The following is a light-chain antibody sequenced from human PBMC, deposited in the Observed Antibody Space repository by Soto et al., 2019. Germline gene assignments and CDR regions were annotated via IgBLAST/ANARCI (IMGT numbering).Light chain of an antibody. CDR3: QQYSTLPQT. V-gene: IGKV3-20*01. CDR2: GVS. Sequence: ENVLTQSPGTLSLSPGERATLSCRASQSVTNSFFAWYQQKPGQAPRLLIYGVSSRATGIPDRFSGSGSGTDFTLTISRLEPEDFAVYHCQQYSTLPQTFGQGTKLEVK. CDR1: QSVTNSF. J-gene: IGKJ2*01.